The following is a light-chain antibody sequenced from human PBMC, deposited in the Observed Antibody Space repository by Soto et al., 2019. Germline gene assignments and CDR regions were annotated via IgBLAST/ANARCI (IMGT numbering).Light chain of an antibody. CDR2: AAS. J-gene: IGKJ5*01. CDR1: QSISIY. CDR3: QQSYNTPIT. Sequence: DIQMTQSPTSLSASVGDRVTITCRAGQSISIYLNWYQQKPGKAPNLLIYAASRLQSGVPSRFSGSGSGTDFTLTISSLQPEDFATYYCQQSYNTPITFGQGTRLEIK. V-gene: IGKV1-39*01.